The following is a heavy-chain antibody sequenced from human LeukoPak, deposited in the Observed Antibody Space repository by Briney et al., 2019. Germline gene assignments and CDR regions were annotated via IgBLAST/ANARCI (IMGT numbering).Heavy chain of an antibody. Sequence: SVKVSCKASGGTFSSYAISWVRQAPGQGLEWMGGIIPIFGTANYAQKFQGRVTITADESTSTANMELSSLRSEDTAVYYCARSYDATAKPYYFDYWGQGTLVTVSS. J-gene: IGHJ4*02. D-gene: IGHD4-17*01. CDR1: GGTFSSYA. CDR3: ARSYDATAKPYYFDY. CDR2: IIPIFGTA. V-gene: IGHV1-69*01.